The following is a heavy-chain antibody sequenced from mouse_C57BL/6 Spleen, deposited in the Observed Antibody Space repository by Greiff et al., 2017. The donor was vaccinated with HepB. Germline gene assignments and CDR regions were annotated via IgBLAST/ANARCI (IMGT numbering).Heavy chain of an antibody. Sequence: EVQLVESGGGLVKPGGSLKLSCAASGFTFSSYAMSWVRQTPEKRLEWVATISDGGSYTYYPDNVKGRFTISRDNAKNNLYLQMSHLKSEDTAMYYCARGRDYYGSSYHWYFDVWGTGTTVTVSS. V-gene: IGHV5-4*01. J-gene: IGHJ1*03. CDR2: ISDGGSYT. CDR1: GFTFSSYA. D-gene: IGHD1-1*01. CDR3: ARGRDYYGSSYHWYFDV.